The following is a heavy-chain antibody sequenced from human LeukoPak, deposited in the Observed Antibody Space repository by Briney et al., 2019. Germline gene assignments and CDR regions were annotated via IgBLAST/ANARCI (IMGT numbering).Heavy chain of an antibody. V-gene: IGHV1-18*01. CDR1: GYTFTSYD. CDR3: ARVSSSWYHYFDY. Sequence: ASVKVSCKASGYTFTSYDINWVRQATGQGLEWMGWISAYNGNTNYAQKLQGRVTMTTDTSTSTAYMELRSLRSDDTAVYYCARVSSSWYHYFDYWGQGTLVTVSS. J-gene: IGHJ4*02. CDR2: ISAYNGNT. D-gene: IGHD6-13*01.